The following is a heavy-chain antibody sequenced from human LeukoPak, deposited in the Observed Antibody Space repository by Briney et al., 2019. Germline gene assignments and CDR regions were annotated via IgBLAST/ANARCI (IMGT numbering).Heavy chain of an antibody. V-gene: IGHV3-23*01. Sequence: GGSLRLSCAASGFTFSSYAMSWVRQAPGKGLEWVSSISTSGGRIYYADSVKGRFTISRDNSKSTLHLQMNSLRVEDTAVYYCARGRHGSSWPLSGGFGMDVWAKGPRSPSP. CDR1: GFTFSSYA. J-gene: IGHJ6*02. CDR3: ARGRHGSSWPLSGGFGMDV. D-gene: IGHD6-13*01. CDR2: ISTSGGRI.